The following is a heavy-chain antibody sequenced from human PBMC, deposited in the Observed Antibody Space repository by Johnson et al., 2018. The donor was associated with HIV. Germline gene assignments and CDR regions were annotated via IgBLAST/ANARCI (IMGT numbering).Heavy chain of an antibody. D-gene: IGHD3-3*01. CDR3: ARERAPYYDFWSGTRNSDAFDI. Sequence: QEQLVESEGGVVQPGRSLRLSCAASEITFSNYAMDWVRQAPGKGLEWVALISYNGSHKYYADSVKGRFTISRDNSKNTLYLQMNSLRGEDTAVYYCARERAPYYDFWSGTRNSDAFDIWGQGTMVTVSS. V-gene: IGHV3-30*04. J-gene: IGHJ3*02. CDR2: ISYNGSHK. CDR1: EITFSNYA.